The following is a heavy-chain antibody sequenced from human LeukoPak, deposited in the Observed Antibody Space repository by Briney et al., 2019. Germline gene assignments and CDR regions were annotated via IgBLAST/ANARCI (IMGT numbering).Heavy chain of an antibody. Sequence: SETLSLTCAVSGGSISSYYWSWIRQPPGKGLEWIGYIYDSGNTNYNPSLKSRVTISVDTSKNQFSLKLSSVTAADTAVYYCATRSTGVAATFDSWGQGALVTVSS. CDR1: GGSISSYY. V-gene: IGHV4-59*01. J-gene: IGHJ4*02. D-gene: IGHD2-15*01. CDR2: IYDSGNT. CDR3: ATRSTGVAATFDS.